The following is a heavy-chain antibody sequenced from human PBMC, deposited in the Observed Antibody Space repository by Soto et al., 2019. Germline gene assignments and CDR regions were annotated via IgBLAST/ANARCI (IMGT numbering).Heavy chain of an antibody. CDR2: ISSDGSTT. D-gene: IGHD5-18*01. J-gene: IGHJ6*02. V-gene: IGHV3-74*01. CDR1: GFTFTNYW. Sequence: GGSLRLSCAASGFTFTNYWMHWVRQAPGKGLVWVSRISSDGSTTNYADSVKGRFTISRDNAENTVYLQMNSLRDEDTAVYYCARGIRNYYGVDVWGQGTTVTVSS. CDR3: ARGIRNYYGVDV.